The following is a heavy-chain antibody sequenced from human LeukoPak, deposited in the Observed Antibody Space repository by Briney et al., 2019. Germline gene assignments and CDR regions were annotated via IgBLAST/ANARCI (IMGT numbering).Heavy chain of an antibody. D-gene: IGHD6-6*01. V-gene: IGHV4-31*02. Sequence: SETLSLTCTVSGGSISSGGYYWSWIRQHPGKGLEWIGYIFYSGSTYYNPSLKSRVTISVDTSKNQFSLKLSSVTAADTAVYYCARARSIAVWFDPWGQGTLVTVSS. CDR3: ARARSIAVWFDP. J-gene: IGHJ5*02. CDR2: IFYSGST. CDR1: GGSISSGGYY.